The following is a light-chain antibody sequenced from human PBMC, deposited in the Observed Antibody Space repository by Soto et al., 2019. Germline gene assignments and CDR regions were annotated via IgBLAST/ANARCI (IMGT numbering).Light chain of an antibody. CDR3: QQSYSTPWT. J-gene: IGKJ1*01. V-gene: IGKV1-39*01. CDR2: GAS. Sequence: DIQMTQSPSSLSASVGDRVTITCRASQSISTYLNWYQHKPGKAPKFLIYGASSLQSGVPSRFSGSGSGTDFTLTISSLQPADFATYYCQQSYSTPWTFGQGTKVEIK. CDR1: QSISTY.